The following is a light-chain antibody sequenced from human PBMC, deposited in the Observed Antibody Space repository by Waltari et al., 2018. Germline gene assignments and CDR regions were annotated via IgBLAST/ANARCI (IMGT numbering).Light chain of an antibody. V-gene: IGKV3-20*01. CDR2: DAS. J-gene: IGKJ1*01. Sequence: EIMLTQSPGTLSLSPGERATLSCRASQSISRFLAWYQQKPGQAPRLLIYDASSRATGIPDRFSGSGSGTDFSLTISRLESEDFAVYYCQKYVNLPATFGQGTKVEIK. CDR1: QSISRF. CDR3: QKYVNLPAT.